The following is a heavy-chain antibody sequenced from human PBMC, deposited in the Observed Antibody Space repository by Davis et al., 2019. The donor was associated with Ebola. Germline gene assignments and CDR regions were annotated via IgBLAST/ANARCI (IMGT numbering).Heavy chain of an antibody. V-gene: IGHV1-18*04. CDR2: IRTYDGNT. J-gene: IGHJ4*02. CDR1: GYTFINYG. Sequence: ASVKVSCMASGYTFINYGITWVRQAPGQSLEWLGWIRTYDGNTNYAQKLQDRVTMTTDTSTTTVFMELTNLGSDDTAVYWCARGEGAPDFWGQGTLVTVSS. D-gene: IGHD1-26*01. CDR3: ARGEGAPDF.